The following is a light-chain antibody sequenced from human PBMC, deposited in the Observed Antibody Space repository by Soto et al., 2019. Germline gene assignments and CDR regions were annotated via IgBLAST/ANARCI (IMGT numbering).Light chain of an antibody. J-gene: IGKJ4*01. CDR2: DVL. CDR3: QQYDQLPIT. V-gene: IGKV1-33*01. CDR1: QDISKY. Sequence: DIQMTQSASSLPASVGDTVTISCHASQDISKYLNWFQQKPGKAPKLLIYDVLYVETGVPSRFSGRGSGTDFTLIISNLQPEDFATYYCQQYDQLPITFGGGTKVDI.